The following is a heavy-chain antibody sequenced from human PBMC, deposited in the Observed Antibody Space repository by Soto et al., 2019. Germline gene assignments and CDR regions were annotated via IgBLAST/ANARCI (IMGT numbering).Heavy chain of an antibody. CDR2: TYQSGSA. V-gene: IGHV4-30-2*06. J-gene: IGHJ6*02. CDR3: ARDYYRMDV. CDR1: GGSISSGGYS. Sequence: SETLSLTCTVSGGSISSGGYSWTWIRQSPGKGLEWLGYTYQSGSAYYNPSLKSRVTISVDRSKNQFSLNLTSVTAADTAVYYCARDYYRMDVWGQGTTVTVSS.